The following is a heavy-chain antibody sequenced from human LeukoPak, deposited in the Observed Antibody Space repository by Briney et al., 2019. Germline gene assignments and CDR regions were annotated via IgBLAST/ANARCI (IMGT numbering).Heavy chain of an antibody. V-gene: IGHV3-11*01. CDR3: AKVGVGATLRPHCFDA. CDR2: ISSSGSTI. CDR1: GFTFSDYY. J-gene: IGHJ3*01. Sequence: PGGSLRLSCAASGFTFSDYYMSWIRQAPGKGLEWVSYISSSGSTIYYADSVKGRFTISRDNAKNSLYLQMNSLRAEDTALYFCAKVGVGATLRPHCFDAWGQGTMLIVSS. D-gene: IGHD3-3*01.